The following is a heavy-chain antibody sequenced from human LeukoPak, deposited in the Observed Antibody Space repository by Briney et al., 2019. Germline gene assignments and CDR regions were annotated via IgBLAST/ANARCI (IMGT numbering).Heavy chain of an antibody. Sequence: SETLSLTCTVSGGSISSSSYYWGWIRQPPGKGLEWIGSIYYSGSTNYNPSLKSRVTISVDTSKNQFSLKLSSVTAADTALYYCARDHTVMAFDYWGQGTLVTVSS. D-gene: IGHD5-18*01. CDR1: GGSISSSSYY. V-gene: IGHV4-39*07. CDR3: ARDHTVMAFDY. J-gene: IGHJ4*02. CDR2: IYYSGST.